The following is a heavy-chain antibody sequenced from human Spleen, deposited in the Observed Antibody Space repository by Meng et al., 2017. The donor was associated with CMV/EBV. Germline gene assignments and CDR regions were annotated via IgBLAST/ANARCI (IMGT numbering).Heavy chain of an antibody. CDR3: AVGDYSNFYYGMDV. D-gene: IGHD4-11*01. J-gene: IGHJ6*02. V-gene: IGHV3-30*04. Sequence: GESLKISCAASGFTFSSYAMHWVRQAPGKGLEWVAVISYDGSNKYYADSVKGRFTISRDNSKNTLYLQMNSLRAEDTAVYYCAVGDYSNFYYGMDVWGQGTTVTVSS. CDR2: ISYDGSNK. CDR1: GFTFSSYA.